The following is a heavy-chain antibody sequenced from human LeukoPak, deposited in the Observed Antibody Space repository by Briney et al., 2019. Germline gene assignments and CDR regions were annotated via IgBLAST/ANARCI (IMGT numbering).Heavy chain of an antibody. Sequence: ASVKVSCKASGYTFTGYYMHWVRQAPGQGLEWMGWINPNSGGTNYAQKFQGWVTMTRDTSISTAYMELSGLRSDDTAVYYCARAGEWRGEVTRYYFDYWGQGTLVTVSS. CDR3: ARAGEWRGEVTRYYFDY. CDR1: GYTFTGYY. D-gene: IGHD3-16*01. V-gene: IGHV1-2*04. CDR2: INPNSGGT. J-gene: IGHJ4*02.